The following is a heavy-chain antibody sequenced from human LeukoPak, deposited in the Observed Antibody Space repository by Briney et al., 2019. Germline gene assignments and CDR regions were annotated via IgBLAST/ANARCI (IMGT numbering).Heavy chain of an antibody. D-gene: IGHD4-17*01. CDR1: EFTFSSYG. CDR2: IRGSGGST. Sequence: GCLRLSCSASEFTFSSYGMGGVRHGPREGVEGVSSIRGSGGSTQYAGSVQGRFAISRDTSKSTLYLQMTSLRVEDTAMYFCARDPNGDYIGTFDMWGRGTMVSASS. CDR3: ARDPNGDYIGTFDM. J-gene: IGHJ3*02. V-gene: IGHV3-23*01.